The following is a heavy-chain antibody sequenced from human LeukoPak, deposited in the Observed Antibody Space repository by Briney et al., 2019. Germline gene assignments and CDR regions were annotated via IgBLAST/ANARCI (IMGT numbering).Heavy chain of an antibody. V-gene: IGHV3-30*03. CDR3: AVGYAFDI. J-gene: IGHJ3*02. CDR2: ISYDGSNK. Sequence: GGSLRLSCAASGFTFSSYGMHWVRQAPGKGLEWVAVISYDGSNKYYADSVKGRFTISRDNSKNTLYLQMNSLRAEDTAVYYCAVGYAFDIWGQGTMVTVSS. CDR1: GFTFSSYG. D-gene: IGHD1-26*01.